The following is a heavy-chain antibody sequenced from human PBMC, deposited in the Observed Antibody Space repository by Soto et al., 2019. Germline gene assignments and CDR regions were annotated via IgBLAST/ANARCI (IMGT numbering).Heavy chain of an antibody. D-gene: IGHD3-10*01. Sequence: QVQLQESGPGLVKPSETLSLSCTVSGGSISSYYWSWFRQPPGKRMEWIGYVHHSWGSSYNPSLQSRVAISLDTSRSQFSLKVTSVTAADTAVYYCARQGFGPLPGLVDVWGQGTTVTVSS. CDR3: ARQGFGPLPGLVDV. CDR1: GGSISSYY. CDR2: VHHSWGS. J-gene: IGHJ6*02. V-gene: IGHV4-59*08.